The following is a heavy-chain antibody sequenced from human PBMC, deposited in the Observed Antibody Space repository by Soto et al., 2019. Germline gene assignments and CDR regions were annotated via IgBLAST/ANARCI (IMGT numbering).Heavy chain of an antibody. Sequence: TFSDYDMHWVRQVTGKGLEWVSGITTTGDTYYPGSVKGRFTISREKAKNSLYLQMNSLSAGDTAVYYCARELHGGSYGMDVWGQGTTVTVSS. CDR1: TFSDYD. V-gene: IGHV3-13*01. J-gene: IGHJ6*02. CDR3: ARELHGGSYGMDV. CDR2: ITTTGDT.